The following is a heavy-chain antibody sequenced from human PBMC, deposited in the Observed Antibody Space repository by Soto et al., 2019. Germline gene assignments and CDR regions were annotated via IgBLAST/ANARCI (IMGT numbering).Heavy chain of an antibody. D-gene: IGHD1-26*01. Sequence: QVQLVESGGGVVQPGRSLRLSCAASGFTFSNYGMHWARQAPGKGLEWVAAILYDGSNKYYTDSVKGRFTISRDNYKNTLYRQMNSLRAEDTAVYYCAGGTYYFDYTGQGTVVTVSS. CDR3: AGGTYYFDY. J-gene: IGHJ4*02. CDR1: GFTFSNYG. V-gene: IGHV3-33*01. CDR2: ILYDGSNK.